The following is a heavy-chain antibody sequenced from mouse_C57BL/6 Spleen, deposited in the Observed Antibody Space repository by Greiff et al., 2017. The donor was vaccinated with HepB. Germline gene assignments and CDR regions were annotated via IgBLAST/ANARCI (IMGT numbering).Heavy chain of an antibody. V-gene: IGHV10-1*01. Sequence: EVQLVESGGGLVQPKGSLKLSCAASGFSFNTYAMNWVRQAPGKGLEWVARIRSKSNNYATYYADSVKDRFTISRDDSESMLYLQMNNLKTEDTAMYYCVRLGDYGSSSAYWGQGTLVTVSA. J-gene: IGHJ3*01. CDR1: GFSFNTYA. D-gene: IGHD1-1*01. CDR2: IRSKSNNYAT. CDR3: VRLGDYGSSSAY.